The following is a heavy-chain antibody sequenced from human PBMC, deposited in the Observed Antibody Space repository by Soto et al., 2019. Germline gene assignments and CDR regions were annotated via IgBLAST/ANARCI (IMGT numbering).Heavy chain of an antibody. V-gene: IGHV4-34*01. Sequence: SETLSLTCAVYGGSFSGYYWNWLRQPPGEGLEWIGKIDQSGSTNYNPSLKSRVTMSVDTSRSQFSLKLTSVTAMDTAVYYCAREILTGYYPAGWFDPWGQGTLVTVS. D-gene: IGHD3-9*01. CDR2: IDQSGST. CDR3: AREILTGYYPAGWFDP. CDR1: GGSFSGYY. J-gene: IGHJ5*02.